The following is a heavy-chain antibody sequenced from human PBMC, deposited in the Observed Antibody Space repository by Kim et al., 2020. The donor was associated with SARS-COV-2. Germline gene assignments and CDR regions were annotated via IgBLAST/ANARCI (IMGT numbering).Heavy chain of an antibody. V-gene: IGHV3-21*01. CDR2: ISSSSSYI. D-gene: IGHD6-13*01. J-gene: IGHJ4*02. CDR3: ARRYSSSWYNYRFDY. Sequence: GGSLRLSCAASGFTFSSYSMNWVRQAPGKGLEWVSSISSSSSYIYYADSVKGRFTISRDNAKNSLYLQMNSLRAEDTAVYYCARRYSSSWYNYRFDYWGQGTLVTVSS. CDR1: GFTFSSYS.